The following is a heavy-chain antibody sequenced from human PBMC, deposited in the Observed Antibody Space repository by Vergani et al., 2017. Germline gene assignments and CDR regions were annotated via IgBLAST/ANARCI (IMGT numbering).Heavy chain of an antibody. J-gene: IGHJ6*02. CDR2: IYYSGST. CDR3: ARRSQSRYETDYYYGMDV. CDR1: GGSISSYY. V-gene: IGHV4-59*01. D-gene: IGHD5-12*01. Sequence: QVQLQESGPGLVKPSETLSLTCTVSGGSISSYYWSWIRQPPGKGLEWIGYIYYSGSTNYNPSLTSRVTISVDTSKNQFSLKLSSVTAADTAGYYCARRSQSRYETDYYYGMDVWGQGTTVTVSS.